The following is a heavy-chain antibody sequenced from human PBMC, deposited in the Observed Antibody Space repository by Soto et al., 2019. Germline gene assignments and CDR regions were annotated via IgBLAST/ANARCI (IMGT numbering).Heavy chain of an antibody. J-gene: IGHJ6*02. Sequence: EVHLVESGGGLVKTGGYLRLYCAVSGLTFSSCTMNWVRQAPGKGLEWVSSISPSIGHIYYADSVKGRFTISRDNAKNSLFLKMNSLRGEDTAVYYCSGCSGGACQKTYGMDDRGQGTTVTISS. CDR2: ISPSIGHI. V-gene: IGHV3-21*06. D-gene: IGHD2-15*01. CDR3: SGCSGGACQKTYGMDD. CDR1: GLTFSSCT.